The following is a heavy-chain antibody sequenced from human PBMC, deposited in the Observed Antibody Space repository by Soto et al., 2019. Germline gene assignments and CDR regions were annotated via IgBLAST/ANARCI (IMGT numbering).Heavy chain of an antibody. V-gene: IGHV3-73*01. CDR3: TRHVGGYDLPFDY. D-gene: IGHD5-12*01. CDR2: IRSKANSYAT. Sequence: PGGSLRLSCGASGSTFIGSAMHWVRQASGKGLEWVGRIRSKANSYATAYAASVKGRFTISRDDSKNTAYLQMNSLKTEDTAVYYCTRHVGGYDLPFDYWGQGTLVTV. CDR1: GSTFIGSA. J-gene: IGHJ4*02.